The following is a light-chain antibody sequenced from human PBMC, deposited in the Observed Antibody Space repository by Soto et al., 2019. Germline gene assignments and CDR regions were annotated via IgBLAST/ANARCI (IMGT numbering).Light chain of an antibody. V-gene: IGLV2-8*01. CDR1: SSDVGGYNY. CDR3: CSYAGSNNYV. CDR2: EVS. J-gene: IGLJ1*01. Sequence: QSALTQPPSASGSPGQSVTISCTGTSSDVGGYNYVFWYQQHPGKAPKLMISEVSKRPSGVPDRFSGSKSSNTASLTVSGLQAEDEADYYCCSYAGSNNYVFGTGTKLTVL.